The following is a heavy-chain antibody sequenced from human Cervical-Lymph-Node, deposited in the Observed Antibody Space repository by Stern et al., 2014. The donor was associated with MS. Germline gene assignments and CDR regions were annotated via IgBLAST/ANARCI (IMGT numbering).Heavy chain of an antibody. CDR3: ARGLLGSENAFDI. V-gene: IGHV1-18*01. Sequence: VQLVESGAEVKKPGASVKVSCKASGYTFTSYGISWERQAPGQGLEWMGWLMSYNDNTNDAQMRQGRVSMTTATSTSTAYWDLRSLRSDDTSVYYCARGLLGSENAFDIWGQGTMVTVSS. CDR1: GYTFTSYG. CDR2: LMSYNDNT. J-gene: IGHJ3*02. D-gene: IGHD2-15*01.